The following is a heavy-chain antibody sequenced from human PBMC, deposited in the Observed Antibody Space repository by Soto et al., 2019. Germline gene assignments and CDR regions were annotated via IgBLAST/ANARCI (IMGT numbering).Heavy chain of an antibody. CDR1: GFTFSSYA. D-gene: IGHD5-18*01. V-gene: IGHV3-30-3*01. CDR3: ASGQLWLPY. Sequence: QVQLVESGGGVVQPGRSLRLSCAASGFTFSSYAMHWVRQAPGKGLEWVAVISYDGSNKYYADSVKGRFTISRDNSKNTLYLQMNSLRAEDTAVYYCASGQLWLPYWGQGTLVTVSS. J-gene: IGHJ4*02. CDR2: ISYDGSNK.